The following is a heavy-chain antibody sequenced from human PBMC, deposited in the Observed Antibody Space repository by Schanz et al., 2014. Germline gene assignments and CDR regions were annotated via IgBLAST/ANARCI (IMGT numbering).Heavy chain of an antibody. CDR2: IRGSGGDT. CDR3: AKGFGGYDLVLDY. J-gene: IGHJ4*02. V-gene: IGHV3-23*04. Sequence: EVQLVESGGGLVQPGGSLRLSCAASGFTFSNYAMNWVRQAPGKGLKWVSGIRGSGGDTYYVDSVKGRFTVSRDNSENTLSLQMNSLRAEDTAVYYCAKGFGGYDLVLDYWGQGTLVTVSS. CDR1: GFTFSNYA. D-gene: IGHD5-12*01.